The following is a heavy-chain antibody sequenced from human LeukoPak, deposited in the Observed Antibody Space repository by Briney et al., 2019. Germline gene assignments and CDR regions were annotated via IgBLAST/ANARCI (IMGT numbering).Heavy chain of an antibody. CDR1: GLIFSNYA. V-gene: IGHV3-23*01. D-gene: IGHD6-13*01. CDR2: ISGGGSVT. Sequence: GGSLRISCAVSGLIFSNYAMSWVRQAPGKGLEWVSAISGGGSVTYYADSVKGRFTISRDNSKNMVYLQMNSLRAEDTAVYYCVKVEDSSTWCRAFDIWGQGTMVTVSS. CDR3: VKVEDSSTWCRAFDI. J-gene: IGHJ3*02.